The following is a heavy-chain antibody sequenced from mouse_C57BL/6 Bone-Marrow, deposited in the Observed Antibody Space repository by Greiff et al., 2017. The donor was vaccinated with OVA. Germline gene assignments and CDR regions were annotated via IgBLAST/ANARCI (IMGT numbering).Heavy chain of an antibody. CDR2: IYPRSGHT. J-gene: IGHJ3*01. Sequence: QVQLQQSGAELARPGASVKLSCKASGYTFTSYGISWVKQRTGQGLEWIGEIYPRSGHTYYNEKFKGKATLTADKSSSTAYMELRSLTSEDSAVYFCARSHYGGCFAYWGQGTLVTVSA. CDR1: GYTFTSYG. CDR3: ARSHYGGCFAY. D-gene: IGHD1-1*02. V-gene: IGHV1-81*01.